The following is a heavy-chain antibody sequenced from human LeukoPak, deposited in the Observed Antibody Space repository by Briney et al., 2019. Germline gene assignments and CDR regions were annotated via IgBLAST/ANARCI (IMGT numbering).Heavy chain of an antibody. D-gene: IGHD6-6*01. V-gene: IGHV3-23*01. CDR2: ISGSGAGS. Sequence: GGSLRLSCAASGFTFSSYAMSWVRQAPGRGLEWVSVISGSGAGSYYADSVKGRVTVSRDNSKNTVFLQMNSLRAEDTAVYYCAKHPAFSGSSQYFDFWGQGTLVTVSS. CDR3: AKHPAFSGSSQYFDF. J-gene: IGHJ4*02. CDR1: GFTFSSYA.